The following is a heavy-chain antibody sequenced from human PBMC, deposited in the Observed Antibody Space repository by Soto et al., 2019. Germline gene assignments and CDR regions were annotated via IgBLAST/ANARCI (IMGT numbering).Heavy chain of an antibody. V-gene: IGHV3-30-3*01. D-gene: IGHD2-2*02. CDR2: ISYDGSNK. CDR1: GFTFSSYA. Sequence: GGSLRLSCAASGFTFSSYAMHWVRQAPGKGLEWVAVISYDGSNKYYADSVKGRFTISRDNSKNTLYLQMNSLRAEDTAVYYCAKHGGRYCSSTSCYTYYYYYGMAVWGQGTTVTVSS. J-gene: IGHJ6*02. CDR3: AKHGGRYCSSTSCYTYYYYYGMAV.